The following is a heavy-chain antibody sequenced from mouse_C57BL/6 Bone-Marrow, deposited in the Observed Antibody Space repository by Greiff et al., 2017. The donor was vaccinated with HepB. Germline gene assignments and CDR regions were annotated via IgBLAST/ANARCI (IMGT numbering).Heavy chain of an antibody. CDR3: ARGVVPHYYAMDY. CDR2: IHPNSGST. D-gene: IGHD1-1*01. V-gene: IGHV1-64*01. Sequence: QVQLQQSGAELVKPGASVKLSCKASGYTFTSYWMHWVKQRPGQGLEWIGMIHPNSGSTNYNEKFKSKATLTVDKSSSTAYMQLSSLTSEDSAVYYCARGVVPHYYAMDYWGQGTSVTVSS. J-gene: IGHJ4*01. CDR1: GYTFTSYW.